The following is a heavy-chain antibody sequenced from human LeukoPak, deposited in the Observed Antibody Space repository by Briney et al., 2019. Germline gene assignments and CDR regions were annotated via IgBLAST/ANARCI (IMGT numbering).Heavy chain of an antibody. CDR2: IYYSGST. CDR3: ARDNHGDYNNWFDP. D-gene: IGHD4-17*01. V-gene: IGHV4-31*03. Sequence: PSRTLSLTCTVSGGSISSGGYYWSWIRQHPGKGLEWIGYIYYSGSTYYNPSLKSRVTISVDTSKNQFSLKLSPVTAADTAVYYCARDNHGDYNNWFDPWGQGTLVTVSS. J-gene: IGHJ5*02. CDR1: GGSISSGGYY.